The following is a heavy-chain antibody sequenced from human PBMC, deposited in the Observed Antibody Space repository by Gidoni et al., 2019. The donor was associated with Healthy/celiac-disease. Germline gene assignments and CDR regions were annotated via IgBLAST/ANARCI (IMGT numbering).Heavy chain of an antibody. CDR2: ISSNGGST. CDR3: SKSPRTGHTFDY. Sequence: EVQLVESGGGLVQPGGSLRLCCSASGVTFSSYAMHWVRQAPGTGMEYVSAISSNGGSTYYADSVKGRFTISRDNSKNTLYLQMSSLRAEAPAVYYCSKSPRTGHTFDYWGQGTLVTVSS. V-gene: IGHV3-64D*08. CDR1: GVTFSSYA. J-gene: IGHJ4*02. D-gene: IGHD3-9*01.